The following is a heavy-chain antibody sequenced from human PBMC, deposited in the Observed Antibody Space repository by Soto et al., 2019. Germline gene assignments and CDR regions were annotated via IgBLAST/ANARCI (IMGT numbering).Heavy chain of an antibody. Sequence: EVQLVESGGGLVQPGGSLRLSCAASGFTLSSYWMNWVRQAPGKGLVWVSRISRDGSTTSYADSVKGRFTISRDNAKNTLFLQMNSLRAEDTAVYYCARQLPTAIRGGYYYSYGMDVWGQGTTVTVSS. CDR1: GFTLSSYW. J-gene: IGHJ6*02. V-gene: IGHV3-74*01. D-gene: IGHD2-2*02. CDR3: ARQLPTAIRGGYYYSYGMDV. CDR2: ISRDGSTT.